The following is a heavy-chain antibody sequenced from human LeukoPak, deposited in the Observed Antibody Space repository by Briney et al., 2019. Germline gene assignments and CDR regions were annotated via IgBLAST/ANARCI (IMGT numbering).Heavy chain of an antibody. CDR3: ARGAITMIVLDY. Sequence: PGGSLRLSCAASGFTFSIYAMHWVRQAPGKGLEWVAVISYDGSNKYYADSVKGRFTISRDNSKNTLYLQMNSLRAEDTAVYYCARGAITMIVLDYWGQGTLVTVSS. CDR1: GFTFSIYA. J-gene: IGHJ4*02. D-gene: IGHD3-22*01. V-gene: IGHV3-30-3*01. CDR2: ISYDGSNK.